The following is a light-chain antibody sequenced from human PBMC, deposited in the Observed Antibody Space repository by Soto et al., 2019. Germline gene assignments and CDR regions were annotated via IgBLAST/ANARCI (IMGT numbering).Light chain of an antibody. J-gene: IGKJ3*01. Sequence: EIVLTQSPVILSLSPADRATLSCRASQSVSSFIAWYQQKPGQAPRLLIYDAFNRASGIPARFSGSGSGTDFTLTISSLEPEDFAVYYCQQRSSWPSFGPGTKVDVK. CDR1: QSVSSF. V-gene: IGKV3-11*01. CDR2: DAF. CDR3: QQRSSWPS.